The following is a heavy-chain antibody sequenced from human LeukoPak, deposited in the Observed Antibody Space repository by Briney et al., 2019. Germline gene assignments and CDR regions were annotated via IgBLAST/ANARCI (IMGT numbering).Heavy chain of an antibody. CDR1: GFTFSSYA. CDR2: ILYDGSNK. CDR3: ARGIDDGDNWFDS. V-gene: IGHV3-30*04. D-gene: IGHD1-1*01. Sequence: GGSLRLSCAASGFTFSSYAMYWVRQAPGKGLQWVATILYDGSNKYYVGSVKGRFTISRDNSKNSLYLQMDSLSAEDTALYYCARGIDDGDNWFDSWGQGTLVTVSS. J-gene: IGHJ5*01.